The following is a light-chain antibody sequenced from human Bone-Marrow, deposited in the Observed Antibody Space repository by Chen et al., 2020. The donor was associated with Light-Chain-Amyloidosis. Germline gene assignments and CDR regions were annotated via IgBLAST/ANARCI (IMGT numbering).Light chain of an antibody. V-gene: IGLV1-47*01. CDR3: AAWDDSLSGWV. CDR2: RNN. J-gene: IGLJ3*02. Sequence: QSVLTQPPSASGTPGQRVTISCSGSSSNIGSNYVYWYQQLPGTAPKLLIYRNNQRPSGVPDRLSGSKSGTSAPLPISGLRSEDEADYYCAAWDDSLSGWVFGGGTKLTVL. CDR1: SSNIGSNY.